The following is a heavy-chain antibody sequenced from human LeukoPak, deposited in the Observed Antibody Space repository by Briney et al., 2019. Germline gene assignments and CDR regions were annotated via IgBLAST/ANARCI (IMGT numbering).Heavy chain of an antibody. Sequence: SETLSLTCTVSGGSISSCYWSWIRQPPGKGLEWIGYIYYSGSTYYNPSLKSRVTISVDTSKNQFSLKLSSVTAADTAVYYCARGVVPAARPFDYWGQGTLVTVSS. CDR1: GGSISSCY. V-gene: IGHV4-59*08. CDR3: ARGVVPAARPFDY. CDR2: IYYSGST. D-gene: IGHD2-2*02. J-gene: IGHJ4*02.